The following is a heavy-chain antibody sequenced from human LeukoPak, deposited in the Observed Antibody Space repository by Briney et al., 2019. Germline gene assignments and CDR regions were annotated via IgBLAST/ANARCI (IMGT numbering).Heavy chain of an antibody. J-gene: IGHJ4*02. D-gene: IGHD3-22*01. CDR2: IYSSGNT. V-gene: IGHV4-4*07. Sequence: PSETLSLTCTVSGRSISSYYWSWIRQPAGKGLEWIGHIYSSGNTNYNPSLKSRVTMSVDTSKNQFSLKLSSVTAADTAVYFCAREGSSGYYPYLDYWGQGTLVTVSS. CDR3: AREGSSGYYPYLDY. CDR1: GRSISSYY.